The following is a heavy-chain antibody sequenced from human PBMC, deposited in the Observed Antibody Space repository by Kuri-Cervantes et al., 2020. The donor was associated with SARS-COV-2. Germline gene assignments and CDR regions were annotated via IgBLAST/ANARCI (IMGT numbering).Heavy chain of an antibody. CDR1: GFTFSSYW. V-gene: IGHV3-7*01. J-gene: IGHJ3*02. CDR2: IKQDGSEK. CDR3: AKDRYQLLPPDAFDI. Sequence: GESLKISCAASGFTFSSYWMSWVRQAPGKGLEWVANIKQDGSEKYYVDSVKGRFTISRDNAKNSLYLQMNSLSAEDTAVYYCAKDRYQLLPPDAFDIWGQGTMVTVSS. D-gene: IGHD2-2*01.